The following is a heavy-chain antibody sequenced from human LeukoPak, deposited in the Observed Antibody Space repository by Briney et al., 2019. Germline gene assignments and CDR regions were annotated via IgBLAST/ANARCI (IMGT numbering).Heavy chain of an antibody. CDR3: ASVRGTYQFDAFDI. D-gene: IGHD1-26*01. J-gene: IGHJ3*02. V-gene: IGHV3-74*01. CDR1: GFTFSRCW. Sequence: PGGSLRLSCAASGFTFSRCWMHWVRQAPGKGLVWVSHINSDESSTSYADSVKGRFTISRDNAKNTLYLQMNSLRAEDTAVYYCASVRGTYQFDAFDIWAQGTMVTVSS. CDR2: INSDESST.